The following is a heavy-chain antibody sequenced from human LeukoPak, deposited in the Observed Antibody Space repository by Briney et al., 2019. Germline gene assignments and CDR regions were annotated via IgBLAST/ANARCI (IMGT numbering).Heavy chain of an antibody. Sequence: ASVKVSCKASGYTFTSYYMHWVRQAPGQGLEWMGIINPSGFSTRYAQRFQGRVTMTRDTSTSTVYMELRSLRSEDTAVYYCARDKDGVAFSSSCFDYWGQGTLVTVSS. J-gene: IGHJ4*02. D-gene: IGHD6-13*01. CDR3: ARDKDGVAFSSSCFDY. V-gene: IGHV1-46*01. CDR2: INPSGFST. CDR1: GYTFTSYY.